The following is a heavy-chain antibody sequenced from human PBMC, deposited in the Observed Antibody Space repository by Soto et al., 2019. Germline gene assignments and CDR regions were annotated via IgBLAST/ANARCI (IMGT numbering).Heavy chain of an antibody. Sequence: QVQLMQSEAEVKKPGSSVKVSCKASGGTFSNYPISWVRQAPGQGLEWMGGIIPIFGTANYAQKFQGRVTITADESTSTAYMDLSRHRSEDTAVYYCARVSYGDYGLDYWGQGTLVTVSS. J-gene: IGHJ4*02. CDR3: ARVSYGDYGLDY. V-gene: IGHV1-69*01. CDR2: IIPIFGTA. D-gene: IGHD4-17*01. CDR1: GGTFSNYP.